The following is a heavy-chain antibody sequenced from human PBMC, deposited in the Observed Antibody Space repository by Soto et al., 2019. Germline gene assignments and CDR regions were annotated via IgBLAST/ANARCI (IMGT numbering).Heavy chain of an antibody. Sequence: SETLSLTCTVSGDSIISSDFYWGWVRQPPGKGLEWIGSIFYLGSSYYNPSLKSRVTMSVDTSKNQFSLRLRSVTAADTALYFCARHSLALRKNNWFDPWGQGIMVTVS. CDR1: GDSIISSDFY. D-gene: IGHD3-3*02. CDR2: IFYLGSS. CDR3: ARHSLALRKNNWFDP. J-gene: IGHJ5*02. V-gene: IGHV4-39*01.